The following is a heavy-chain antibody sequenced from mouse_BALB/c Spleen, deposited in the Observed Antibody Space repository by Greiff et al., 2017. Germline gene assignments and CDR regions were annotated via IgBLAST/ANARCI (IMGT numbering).Heavy chain of an antibody. D-gene: IGHD2-1*01. CDR1: GFSLTSYG. CDR2: IWAGGST. CDR3: ARGDYYGTTGYFDY. V-gene: IGHV2-9*02. Sequence: QVQLKESGPGLVAPSQSLSITCTVSGFSLTSYGVHWVRQPPGKGLEWLGVIWAGGSTNYNSALMSRLSISKDNSKSQVFLKMNSLQTDDTAMYYCARGDYYGTTGYFDYWGQGTTLTVSS. J-gene: IGHJ2*01.